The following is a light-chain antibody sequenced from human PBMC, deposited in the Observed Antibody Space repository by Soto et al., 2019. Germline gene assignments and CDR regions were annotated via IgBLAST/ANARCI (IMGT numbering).Light chain of an antibody. V-gene: IGKV1-33*01. J-gene: IGKJ2*01. CDR1: QDIDNY. CDR3: QQYFDLIYT. CDR2: DAS. Sequence: DIQMTQSPSSLSASVGDRVTITCQASQDIDNYLNWYQQKPGEAPELLIYDASELETGVPSRFSGSGSCTDFTRTITTLQPEDSATYYCQQYFDLIYTFGQGTKLEIK.